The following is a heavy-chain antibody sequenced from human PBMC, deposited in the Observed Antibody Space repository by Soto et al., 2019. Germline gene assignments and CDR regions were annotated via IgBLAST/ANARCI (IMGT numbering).Heavy chain of an antibody. CDR3: AKRSSGYYYPFDY. D-gene: IGHD3-22*01. Sequence: EVQVLESGGGLVQPGGSLRLSCAASGFTFSSYAMSWVRQAPGKGLEWVSSISGSGGDTHYADSVKGRFTISRDNSKNTLYLKMNSLRDEDTAVYYCAKRSSGYYYPFDYWGQGTLVTVSS. J-gene: IGHJ4*02. CDR1: GFTFSSYA. CDR2: ISGSGGDT. V-gene: IGHV3-23*01.